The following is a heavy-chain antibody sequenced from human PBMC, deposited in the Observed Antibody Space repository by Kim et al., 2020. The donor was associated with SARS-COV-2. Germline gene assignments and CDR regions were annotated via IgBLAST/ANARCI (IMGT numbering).Heavy chain of an antibody. CDR3: TRSHLEAAGDAFDI. V-gene: IGHV3-49*04. D-gene: IGHD6-25*01. CDR1: GFTFGDYA. CDR2: IRSKAYGGTT. J-gene: IGHJ3*02. Sequence: GGSLRLSCTASGFTFGDYAMSWVRQAPGKGLEWVGFIRSKAYGGTTEYAASVKGRFTISRDDSKSIAYLQMNSLKTEDTAVYYCTRSHLEAAGDAFDIWGQGTMVTVSS.